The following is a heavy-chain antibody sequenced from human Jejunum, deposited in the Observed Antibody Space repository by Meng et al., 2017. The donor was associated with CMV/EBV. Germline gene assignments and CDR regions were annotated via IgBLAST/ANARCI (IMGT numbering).Heavy chain of an antibody. CDR1: GGSFTSINYY. D-gene: IGHD5-18*01. J-gene: IGHJ4*02. CDR2: IYYSGTT. CDR3: TRGLGSYGSRIDY. V-gene: IGHV4-39*07. Sequence: SGGSFTSINYYWGWIRQPPGKGLEWIGNIYYSGTTYYNPSLKSRGTISVDTSKNQFSLKLSSVTAADTAVYYCTRGLGSYGSRIDYWGQGTLVTVSS.